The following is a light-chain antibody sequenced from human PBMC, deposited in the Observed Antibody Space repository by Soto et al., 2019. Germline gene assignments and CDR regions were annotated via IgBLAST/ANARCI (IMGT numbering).Light chain of an antibody. V-gene: IGLV2-8*01. J-gene: IGLJ1*01. Sequence: SALTQPPPPAGSPGQSVTISCPGNSSDVCAYNYVSWYQQLPGKAPKLIIYEVSKRPSGVPDRFSGSKSGNTASLTVSGLQAEDEADYYCTSYAGTYSFFYVFGTGTKVTVL. CDR1: SSDVCAYNY. CDR3: TSYAGTYSFFYV. CDR2: EVS.